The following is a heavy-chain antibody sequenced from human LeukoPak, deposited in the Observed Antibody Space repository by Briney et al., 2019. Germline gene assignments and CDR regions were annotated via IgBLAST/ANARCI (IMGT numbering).Heavy chain of an antibody. CDR2: IKQDGSEK. CDR1: GFTFSSYW. Sequence: PGGSLRLSCAASGFTFSSYWMSWVRQAPGKGLEWVANIKQDGSEKYYVDSVKGRFTISRDNAKNSLYLQMNSLRAEDTAVYYCARDDQGVNYDILTGYYRAAFGFDYWGQGTLVTVSS. J-gene: IGHJ4*02. D-gene: IGHD3-9*01. CDR3: ARDDQGVNYDILTGYYRAAFGFDY. V-gene: IGHV3-7*01.